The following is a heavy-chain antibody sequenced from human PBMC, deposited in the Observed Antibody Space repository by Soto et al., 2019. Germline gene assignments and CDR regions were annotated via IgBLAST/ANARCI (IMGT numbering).Heavy chain of an antibody. J-gene: IGHJ5*02. Sequence: PGGSLRLSCEGSGFTFGEAYMSWIRQASGNGLEGLSCISPESRYPAYADSVKGRFTISRANAKRSMYLQMMNMTAEDTSHNYGVRGGGGGLFDPWGQGTMVTVA. CDR1: GFTFGEAY. V-gene: IGHV3-11*06. D-gene: IGHD2-15*01. CDR2: ISPESRYP. CDR3: VRGGGGGLFDP.